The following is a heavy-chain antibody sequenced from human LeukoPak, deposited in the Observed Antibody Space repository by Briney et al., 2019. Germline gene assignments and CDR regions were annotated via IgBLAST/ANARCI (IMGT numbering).Heavy chain of an antibody. J-gene: IGHJ4*02. Sequence: GGSLRLSCAASGFTFSSYNMNWVRQAPGKGLEWVSYITSSSSTIYYADSVKGRFTISRDNAKNSLFLQMNSLRDEDTAVYYCARDVNFGSGSFDSWGQGTLVTVSS. D-gene: IGHD3-10*01. CDR2: ITSSSSTI. V-gene: IGHV3-48*02. CDR1: GFTFSSYN. CDR3: ARDVNFGSGSFDS.